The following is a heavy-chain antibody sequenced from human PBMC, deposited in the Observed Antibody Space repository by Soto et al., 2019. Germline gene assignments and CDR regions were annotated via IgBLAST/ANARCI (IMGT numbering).Heavy chain of an antibody. V-gene: IGHV4-30-2*01. CDR1: GGSISSGGYS. D-gene: IGHD6-19*01. CDR3: ARAGGLGAVAAAY. Sequence: QLQLQESGSGLVKPSQTLSLTCAVSGGSISSGGYSWSWIRQPPGKGREWIGYIYHSGSTYYDPSPQGRVTIPVDRPKNQFSLKLSSVTAADPAVYYSARAGGLGAVAAAYWGQGTLVTVSS. CDR2: IYHSGST. J-gene: IGHJ4*02.